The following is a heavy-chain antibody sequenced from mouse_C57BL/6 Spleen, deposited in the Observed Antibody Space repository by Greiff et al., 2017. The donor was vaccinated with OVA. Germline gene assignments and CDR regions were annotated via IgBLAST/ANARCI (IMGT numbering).Heavy chain of an antibody. Sequence: QVQLQQSGAELVRPGASVTLSCKASGYTFTDYEMHWVKQTPVHGLEWIGAIDPETGGTAYNQKFKGKAILTADKSSSTAYMELRSLTSEDSAVYYCTREGYYGNYVYYCDYWGQGTTLTVSS. V-gene: IGHV1-15*01. CDR3: TREGYYGNYVYYCDY. D-gene: IGHD2-1*01. J-gene: IGHJ2*01. CDR1: GYTFTDYE. CDR2: IDPETGGT.